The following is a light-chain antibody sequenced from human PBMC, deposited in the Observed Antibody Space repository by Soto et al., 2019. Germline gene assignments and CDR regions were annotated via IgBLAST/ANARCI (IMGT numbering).Light chain of an antibody. CDR2: ENY. Sequence: QSVLTQPPSVSAAPGQKVTISCSGSNSNIGKNYVSWYQQIPGTAPKLLISENYRRPAGIPDRFSVSKSGTSATLGITGLQTGDEADYYCGTWDTSLRAVVFGGGTKVTVL. CDR1: NSNIGKNY. J-gene: IGLJ2*01. CDR3: GTWDTSLRAVV. V-gene: IGLV1-51*02.